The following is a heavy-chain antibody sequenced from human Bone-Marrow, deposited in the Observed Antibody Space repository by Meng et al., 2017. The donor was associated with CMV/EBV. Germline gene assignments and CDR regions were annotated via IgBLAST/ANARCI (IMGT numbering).Heavy chain of an antibody. CDR3: ARVEGKFVSSGYYPDHYYYYGMDV. D-gene: IGHD3-22*01. V-gene: IGHV1-69*05. J-gene: IGHJ6*02. CDR1: GGTFSNNA. Sequence: SVKVSCKASGGTFSNNAISWLRQAPGLGLEWMGGIVPALRSVNYAQVFQARVTITTDESTSTAYMELSSLRSEDTAVYYCARVEGKFVSSGYYPDHYYYYGMDVWGQGTTVTGSS. CDR2: IVPALRSV.